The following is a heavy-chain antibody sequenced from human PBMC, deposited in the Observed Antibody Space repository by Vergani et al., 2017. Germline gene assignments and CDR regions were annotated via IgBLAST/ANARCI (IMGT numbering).Heavy chain of an antibody. CDR1: GYTLTELS. J-gene: IGHJ3*02. CDR3: ATAQPYCSGGSCHAFDI. CDR2: FDPEDGET. Sequence: QVQLVQSGAEVKKPGASVKVSCKVSGYTLTELSMPWVRQAPGKGLEWMGGFDPEDGETIYAQKFKGRVTMTEDTSTDTAYMELRSLRSEDTAVYYCATAQPYCSGGSCHAFDIWGQGTMVTVSS. D-gene: IGHD2-15*01. V-gene: IGHV1-24*01.